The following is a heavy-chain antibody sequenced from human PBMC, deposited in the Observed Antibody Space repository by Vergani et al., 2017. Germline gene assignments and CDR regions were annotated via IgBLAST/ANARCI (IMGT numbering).Heavy chain of an antibody. CDR2: IIPILGIA. CDR1: GGTFSSYT. Sequence: QVQLVQSGAEVKKPGSSVKVSCKASGGTFSSYTISWVRQAPGQGLEWMGRIIPILGIANYAQKFQGRVTITADKSTSTAYMELRSLRSDDTAVYYCAREYGDYLTFDYWGQGTLVTVSS. CDR3: AREYGDYLTFDY. J-gene: IGHJ4*02. D-gene: IGHD4-17*01. V-gene: IGHV1-69*08.